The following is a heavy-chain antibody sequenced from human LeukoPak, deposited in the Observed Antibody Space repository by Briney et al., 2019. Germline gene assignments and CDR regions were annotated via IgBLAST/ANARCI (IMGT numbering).Heavy chain of an antibody. V-gene: IGHV3-23*01. CDR3: ANHCSSTSCNTDY. CDR2: ISGSGGST. J-gene: IGHJ4*02. Sequence: GGSLRLSCAASGFTFSSYAMSWVRQAPGKGLEWVSAISGSGGSTYYADSVKGRFTISRDNSKSTLYLQMNSLRAEDTAVYYCANHCSSTSCNTDYWGQGTLVTVSS. CDR1: GFTFSSYA. D-gene: IGHD2-2*01.